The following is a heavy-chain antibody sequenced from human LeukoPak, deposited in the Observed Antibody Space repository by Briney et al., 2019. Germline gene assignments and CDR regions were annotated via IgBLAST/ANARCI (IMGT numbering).Heavy chain of an antibody. Sequence: PSETLSLTCTVSGGSISSSSYYWGWIRQAPGKGLEWIGSIYYSGTTYYNPSLKSRITISVDTSKNQFSLKLTSVTAADTAVYYCASCFKWELLYDNWGRGTLVTVSS. CDR1: GGSISSSSYY. V-gene: IGHV4-39*01. J-gene: IGHJ4*02. CDR3: ASCFKWELLYDN. D-gene: IGHD1-26*01. CDR2: IYYSGTT.